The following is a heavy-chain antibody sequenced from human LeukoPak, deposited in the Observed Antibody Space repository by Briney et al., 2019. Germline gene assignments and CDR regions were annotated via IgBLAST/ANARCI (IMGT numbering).Heavy chain of an antibody. Sequence: SVKVSCKASGGTFSSYAISWVRQAPGQGLEWMGGIIPIFGTANYAQKFQGRVTITADESTSTAYMELSSLRSEDTAVYYCATTGDGRGTYNNYYYGMDVWGQGTTVTVTS. CDR2: IIPIFGTA. J-gene: IGHJ6*02. D-gene: IGHD1-26*01. CDR1: GGTFSSYA. V-gene: IGHV1-69*13. CDR3: ATTGDGRGTYNNYYYGMDV.